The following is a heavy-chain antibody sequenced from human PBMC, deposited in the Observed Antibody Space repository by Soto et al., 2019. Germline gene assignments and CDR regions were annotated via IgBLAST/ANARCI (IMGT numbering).Heavy chain of an antibody. J-gene: IGHJ4*02. D-gene: IGHD3-9*01. CDR3: ARDAKRGTPNAYYDILTGYSAD. Sequence: PGGSLRLSCAASGFSFSSYGMHWVRQAPGKGLEWVAVIWYDGSNKYYADSVKGRFTISRDNSKNTLYLQMNSLRAEDTAVYYCARDAKRGTPNAYYDILTGYSADWGQGTLVTSPQ. CDR2: IWYDGSNK. V-gene: IGHV3-33*01. CDR1: GFSFSSYG.